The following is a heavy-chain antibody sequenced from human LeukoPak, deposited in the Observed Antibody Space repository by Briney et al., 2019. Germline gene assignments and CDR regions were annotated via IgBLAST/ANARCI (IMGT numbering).Heavy chain of an antibody. CDR1: GASISSYY. CDR3: ARDGGSGWFDY. J-gene: IGHJ4*02. Sequence: PSETLSLTCTVSGASISSYYWSWIRQPAGEGLEWIGRIDGSGNTSYNPSLKSRISVSVDTSKNQVSLKLSYVTAADTAVYYCARDGGSGWFDYWGQGTLVTVSS. D-gene: IGHD6-19*01. V-gene: IGHV4-4*07. CDR2: IDGSGNT.